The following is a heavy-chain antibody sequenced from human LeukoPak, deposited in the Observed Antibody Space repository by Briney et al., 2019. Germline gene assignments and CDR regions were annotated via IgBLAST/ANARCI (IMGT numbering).Heavy chain of an antibody. J-gene: IGHJ4*02. Sequence: GGSLRLSCAASGFTFSSYGMHWVRQAPGKGLEWVAVISYDGSNKYFADSVKGRFTISRDNPKNTPYLQMNSLRAEDTAVYYCAKSTTVTSQQRGYFDYWGQGTLVTVSS. D-gene: IGHD4-11*01. V-gene: IGHV3-30*18. CDR1: GFTFSSYG. CDR2: ISYDGSNK. CDR3: AKSTTVTSQQRGYFDY.